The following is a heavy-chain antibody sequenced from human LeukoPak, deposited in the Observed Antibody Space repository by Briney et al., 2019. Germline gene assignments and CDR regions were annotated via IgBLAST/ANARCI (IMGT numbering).Heavy chain of an antibody. J-gene: IGHJ4*02. D-gene: IGHD2-21*02. CDR2: ISSGDSST. CDR1: GFTFTTYA. Sequence: LPGGSLRLSCEGSGFTFTTYAMSWVRQAPGKGMKWVSGISSGDSSTYYTDSVKGRFTISRDNSKNTLYLQINSLRAEDTAVYYCAKCMSGSGVCLNFDSWGQGILVTVSS. V-gene: IGHV3-23*01. CDR3: AKCMSGSGVCLNFDS.